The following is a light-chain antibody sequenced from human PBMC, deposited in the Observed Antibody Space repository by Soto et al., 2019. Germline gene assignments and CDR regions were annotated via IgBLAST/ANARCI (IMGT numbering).Light chain of an antibody. Sequence: IQMTQSPSSVSASVGDRVTITCRASQGIISWLAWYQQKPGKAPNLLIYGASSLQSGVPSRFSGSGSGTDFTLTISSLQPEDYGTYYCQQASSFPWTFGQGTKVDIK. CDR3: QQASSFPWT. CDR1: QGIISW. V-gene: IGKV1-12*01. J-gene: IGKJ1*01. CDR2: GAS.